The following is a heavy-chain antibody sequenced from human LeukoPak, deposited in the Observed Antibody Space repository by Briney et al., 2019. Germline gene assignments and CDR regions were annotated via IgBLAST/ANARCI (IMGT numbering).Heavy chain of an antibody. CDR3: ARVMVFPFYYDSSGYYYVPLYYYYMDV. CDR1: GGSISSYY. D-gene: IGHD3-22*01. V-gene: IGHV4-59*01. J-gene: IGHJ6*03. CDR2: IYYSGST. Sequence: SETLSLTCTVSGGSISSYYWSWIRQPPGKGLEWNGYIYYSGSTNYNPSLKSRVTISVDTSKNQFSLKLSSVTAADTAVYYCARVMVFPFYYDSSGYYYVPLYYYYMDVWGKGTTVTVSS.